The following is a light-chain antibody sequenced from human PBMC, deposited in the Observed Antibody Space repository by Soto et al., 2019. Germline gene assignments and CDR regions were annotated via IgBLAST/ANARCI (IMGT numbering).Light chain of an antibody. CDR2: EVS. CDR1: SSDVGGYNY. Sequence: QSALTQPPSASGSPGQSVTISCTGTSSDVGGYNYVSWYQQHPGKAHKLMIYEVSKRPSGVPDRFSGSKSGNTDSLTVSGLKAEDEAASYCTSYAGSNNFVVFGGGKKLNVL. CDR3: TSYAGSNNFVV. J-gene: IGLJ2*01. V-gene: IGLV2-8*01.